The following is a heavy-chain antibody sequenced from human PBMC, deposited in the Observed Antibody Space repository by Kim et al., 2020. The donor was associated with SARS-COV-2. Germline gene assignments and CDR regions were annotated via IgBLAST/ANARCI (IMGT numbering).Heavy chain of an antibody. D-gene: IGHD4-17*01. CDR1: GYTFTSYD. CDR3: ARGRPVTTNRIDL. J-gene: IGHJ5*02. CDR2: MYLNIVNT. Sequence: ASVKVSCKASGYTFTSYDINWVRQATGKGFEWMGWMYLNIVNTTYAKKSQGRATLTRTTPLTTANMDWSSLGSEARAVYYFARGRPVTTNRIDLRGMATL. V-gene: IGHV1-8*02.